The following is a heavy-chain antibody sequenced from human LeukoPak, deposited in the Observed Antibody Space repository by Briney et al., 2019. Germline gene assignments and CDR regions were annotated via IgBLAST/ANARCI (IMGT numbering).Heavy chain of an antibody. CDR2: INQDGSEK. V-gene: IGHV3-7*03. CDR1: GFTFSNYW. CDR3: AKATGYLL. Sequence: GGSLRLSCAASGFTFSNYWMSWVRPAPGKGLEWVANINQDGSEKYFVDSVKGRFTISRDNSKNTLYLQMNSLRAEDTAVYYCAKATGYLLWGQGTLVIVSS. D-gene: IGHD1-14*01. J-gene: IGHJ4*02.